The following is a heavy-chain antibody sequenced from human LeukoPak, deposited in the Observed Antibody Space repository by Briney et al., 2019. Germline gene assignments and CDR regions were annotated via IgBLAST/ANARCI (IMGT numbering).Heavy chain of an antibody. CDR1: GGSISSYY. Sequence: PSETLSLTCTVSGGSISSYYWSWIRQPPGKGLEWIGYIYYSGSTNYNPSLKSRVTISVDTSKNQFSLKLSSVTAADTAVYYCARQPVASFFDYWGQGTLVTVSS. V-gene: IGHV4-59*08. CDR2: IYYSGST. D-gene: IGHD3-3*02. CDR3: ARQPVASFFDY. J-gene: IGHJ4*02.